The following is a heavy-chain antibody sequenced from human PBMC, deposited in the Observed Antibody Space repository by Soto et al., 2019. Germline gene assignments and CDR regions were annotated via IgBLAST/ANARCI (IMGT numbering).Heavy chain of an antibody. Sequence: QLQLQESGPGLVKPSETLSLTCTVSGGSVSSTSYYWGWIRQPPGKGLGWIGTIYYSGTTYYNPSHKSPVTASVNTSKHRHSLKQNPVTAADTAVYYCARHVSHSSSWYLGSWGQGTLVTVSS. D-gene: IGHD6-13*01. J-gene: IGHJ5*02. CDR2: IYYSGTT. V-gene: IGHV4-39*01. CDR1: GGSVSSTSYY. CDR3: ARHVSHSSSWYLGS.